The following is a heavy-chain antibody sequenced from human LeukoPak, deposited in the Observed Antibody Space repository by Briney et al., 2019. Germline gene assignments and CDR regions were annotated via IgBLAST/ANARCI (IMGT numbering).Heavy chain of an antibody. CDR3: ARNLIPEQLVLNF. Sequence: PSETLSLTCAAYGGPFSGYYWNWIRQPPGKGLEWIGYIYYTGSTNYNPSLKSRVTMSVDTSKNQFSLNLKSVTPEDTAVYYCARNLIPEQLVLNFWGQGTLVTVSS. CDR2: IYYTGST. CDR1: GGPFSGYY. V-gene: IGHV4-59*01. J-gene: IGHJ4*02. D-gene: IGHD6-13*01.